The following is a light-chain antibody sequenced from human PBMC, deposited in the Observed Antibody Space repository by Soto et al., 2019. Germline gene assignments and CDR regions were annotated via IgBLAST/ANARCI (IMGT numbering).Light chain of an antibody. CDR2: EVS. CDR1: SSDGGGYNY. V-gene: IGLV2-14*01. J-gene: IGLJ7*01. Sequence: QSVLTQPASVSGSPGQSITISCTGTSSDGGGYNYVSWYQQHPGKAPKLMIYEVSNRPSAVSNRFSGSKSGNTASLTISGLQAEDEADYYCTSYTSSSTQVFGGGTQLTVL. CDR3: TSYTSSSTQV.